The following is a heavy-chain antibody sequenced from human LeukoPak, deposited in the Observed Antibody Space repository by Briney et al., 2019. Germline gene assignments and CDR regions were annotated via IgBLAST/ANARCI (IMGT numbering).Heavy chain of an antibody. Sequence: GGSLRLSCAASGFTFSSYAMSWVRQAPGKGLEWVSVIYSGGSTYYADSVEGRFTISRDNSKNTLYLQMNSLRAEDTAVYYCATGFWSGYIDYWGQGTLVTVSS. CDR1: GFTFSSYA. D-gene: IGHD3-3*01. J-gene: IGHJ4*02. V-gene: IGHV3-66*01. CDR3: ATGFWSGYIDY. CDR2: IYSGGST.